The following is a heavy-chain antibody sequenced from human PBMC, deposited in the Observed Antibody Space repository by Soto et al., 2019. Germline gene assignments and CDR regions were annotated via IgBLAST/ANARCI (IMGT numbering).Heavy chain of an antibody. J-gene: IGHJ4*02. Sequence: SETLSLTCSVSGGSISGSYWSWIRQSPGKGLEWLGYVYYTGSTNYSPSLRGRVSISVDTSKNEFSLRLSSVTAADTAVYFCARSVAVPGAHIDYWGQGTQVTVSS. CDR1: GGSISGSY. D-gene: IGHD6-19*01. V-gene: IGHV4-59*01. CDR3: ARSVAVPGAHIDY. CDR2: VYYTGST.